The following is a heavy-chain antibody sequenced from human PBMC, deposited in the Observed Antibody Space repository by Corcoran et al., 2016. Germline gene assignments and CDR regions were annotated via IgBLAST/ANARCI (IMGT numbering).Heavy chain of an antibody. V-gene: IGHV1-2*02. D-gene: IGHD1-26*01. CDR1: GYTFTGYY. CDR2: INPNSGGT. J-gene: IGHJ3*02. CDR3: ARGGVGDLSLWWCAFDI. Sequence: QVHLVQSGAEVKKPGASVKVSCKASGYTFTGYYMHWVRQAPGQGLEWMGWINPNSGGTNYAQKFQGRVTMTRDTSISTAYMELSRLRSDDTAVYYWARGGVGDLSLWWCAFDIWGQGKMVTVS.